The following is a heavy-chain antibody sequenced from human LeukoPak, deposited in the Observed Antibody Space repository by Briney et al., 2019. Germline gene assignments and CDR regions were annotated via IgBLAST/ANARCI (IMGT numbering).Heavy chain of an antibody. CDR2: IYYTGST. D-gene: IGHD4-11*01. V-gene: IGHV4-59*01. J-gene: IGHJ3*02. Sequence: ASETLSLTCSVSGGSISSYYWSWIRQPPGQGLEWIGYIYYTGSTNYNPSLESRVTISIDTSKKQLSLKLRSVTAADTAVYYCARDRRESSKPNDAFDIWGQGTMVTVSS. CDR1: GGSISSYY. CDR3: ARDRRESSKPNDAFDI.